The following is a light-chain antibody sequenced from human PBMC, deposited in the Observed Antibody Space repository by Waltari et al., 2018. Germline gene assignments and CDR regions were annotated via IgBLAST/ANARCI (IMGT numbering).Light chain of an antibody. Sequence: EIVLTQSPATLSLSPGEGATLSCRASENVYNYLAWYQQRPGQAPRLLIYDVYNGATGIPARFSGSGSGTDFTLSISSLEPEDFAVYYCHQRGVWPPTFGQGTKLQVK. J-gene: IGKJ2*01. CDR3: HQRGVWPPT. CDR2: DVY. V-gene: IGKV3-11*01. CDR1: ENVYNY.